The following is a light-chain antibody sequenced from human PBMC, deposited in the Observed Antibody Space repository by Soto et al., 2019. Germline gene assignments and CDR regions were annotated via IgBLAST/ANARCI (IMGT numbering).Light chain of an antibody. J-gene: IGLJ2*01. CDR2: GNS. CDR1: SSNIGAGYD. V-gene: IGLV1-40*01. CDR3: QSYDSSLSGVV. Sequence: QPVLTQPPSVSGAPGQRVTISCTGSSSNIGAGYDVHWYQQLPGTAPKLLIYGNSNRPSGVPDRFSGSKSGTSASLAITGLQAEDESYYYCQSYDSSLSGVVFGGGTKVTVL.